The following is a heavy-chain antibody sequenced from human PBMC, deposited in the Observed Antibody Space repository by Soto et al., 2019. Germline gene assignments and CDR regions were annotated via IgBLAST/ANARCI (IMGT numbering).Heavy chain of an antibody. J-gene: IGHJ6*02. D-gene: IGHD5-12*01. Sequence: QVQLVESGGGVVQPGRSLRLSCAASGFAISGYGMHWIRQAPGKGLEWVTLISYDGSHKYYADSVKGRFTISRDNSENTVYLEVSSLRVEDTAVYYCAKDRAGYSRGMDLWGQGTTVTVSS. V-gene: IGHV3-30*18. CDR2: ISYDGSHK. CDR1: GFAISGYG. CDR3: AKDRAGYSRGMDL.